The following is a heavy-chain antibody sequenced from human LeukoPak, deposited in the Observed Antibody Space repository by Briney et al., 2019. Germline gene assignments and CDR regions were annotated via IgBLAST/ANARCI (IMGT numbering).Heavy chain of an antibody. V-gene: IGHV3-21*01. J-gene: IGHJ3*02. D-gene: IGHD6-13*01. Sequence: PGRSLRLSCAASGFTFSSYSMNWVRQAPGKGLEWVSSISSSSSYIYYADSVKGRFTISRDNAKNSLYLQMNSLRAEDTAVYYCARVSIAAAQGAFDIWGQGTMVTVSS. CDR1: GFTFSSYS. CDR2: ISSSSSYI. CDR3: ARVSIAAAQGAFDI.